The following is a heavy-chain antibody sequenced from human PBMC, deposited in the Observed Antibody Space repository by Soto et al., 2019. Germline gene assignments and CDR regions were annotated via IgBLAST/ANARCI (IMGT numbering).Heavy chain of an antibody. J-gene: IGHJ4*02. CDR1: GFTFSNYA. CDR2: IGGRATSA. CDR3: AKSRYSDSSGDFYDF. D-gene: IGHD3-22*01. V-gene: IGHV3-23*01. Sequence: EVQLLESGGGLVQPGGSLRLSCAASGFTFSNYAMSWVRQAPGKGLEWVSGIGGRATSAYYADSVKGRFAISRANSYNTLFLQLNSLRAEDTAVYYCAKSRYSDSSGDFYDFWGQGTLVSVSS.